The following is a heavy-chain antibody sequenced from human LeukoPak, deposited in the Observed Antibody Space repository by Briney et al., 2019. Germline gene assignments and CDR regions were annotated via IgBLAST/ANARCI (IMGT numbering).Heavy chain of an antibody. J-gene: IGHJ4*02. CDR3: VRGRVSSGWYGSYFYY. CDR2: ISDYNGNT. CDR1: GYTFTSYG. V-gene: IGHV1-18*01. Sequence: ASVKVSCKASGYTFTSYGISWVRQAPGPGLEWVAWISDYNGNTNYAQKLQGRVTMTTDTSTSTGYMELGRVRSENTGVYCSVRGRVSSGWYGSYFYYGGQGTRVTVSS. D-gene: IGHD6-19*01.